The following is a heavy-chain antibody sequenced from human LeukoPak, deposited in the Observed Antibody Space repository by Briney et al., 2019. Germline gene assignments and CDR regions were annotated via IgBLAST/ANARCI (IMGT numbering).Heavy chain of an antibody. Sequence: GGSLRLSCAASGFTFSRHWMTWVRQAPGKGPEWVSAISGSGGDTYYADSVKGRFTISRDNSKNTLYLQMNSLRAEDTAVYYCAKKGATTGDFDYWGQGTLVTVSS. D-gene: IGHD1-26*01. V-gene: IGHV3-23*01. CDR3: AKKGATTGDFDY. CDR1: GFTFSRHW. J-gene: IGHJ4*02. CDR2: ISGSGGDT.